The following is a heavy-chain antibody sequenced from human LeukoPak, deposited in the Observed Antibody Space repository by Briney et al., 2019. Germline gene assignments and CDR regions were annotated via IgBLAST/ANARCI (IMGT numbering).Heavy chain of an antibody. CDR2: ISWNSGSI. Sequence: GRSLRLSCAASGFTFDDYAMHWVRQAPGKGLEWASGISWNSGSIGYADSVKGRFTISRDNAKNSLYLQMNSLRAEDTALYYCAKSGSYYLVDAFDIWGQGTMVTVSS. V-gene: IGHV3-9*01. CDR3: AKSGSYYLVDAFDI. D-gene: IGHD1-26*01. CDR1: GFTFDDYA. J-gene: IGHJ3*02.